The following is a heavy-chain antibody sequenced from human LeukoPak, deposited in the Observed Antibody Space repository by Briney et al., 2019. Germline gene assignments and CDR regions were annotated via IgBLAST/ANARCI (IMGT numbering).Heavy chain of an antibody. Sequence: HTGGSLRLSCAASGFTFSDYYMSWIRQAPGKGLEWVSAIRGADSGTYYADSVEGRFSISRDNSKNTVYLHTNSLRVEDTAVYYCAKSHSGGGNYFENWGQGTLVTVSS. J-gene: IGHJ4*02. CDR2: IRGADSGT. CDR3: AKSHSGGGNYFEN. CDR1: GFTFSDYY. D-gene: IGHD3-16*01. V-gene: IGHV3-23*01.